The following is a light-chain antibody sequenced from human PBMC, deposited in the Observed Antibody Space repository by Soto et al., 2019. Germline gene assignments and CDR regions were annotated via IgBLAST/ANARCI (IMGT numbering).Light chain of an antibody. V-gene: IGKV1-5*01. CDR2: DAT. CDR3: QQYDTYPWT. CDR1: QTISMW. J-gene: IGKJ1*01. Sequence: DIAMTQSPSTLSAFVGDRVTITCRASQTISMWLAWYQQKPGKAPKLLIYDATTLESGVPSRFSGSGSGTEFTLTINRLQPDDFATYYCQQYDTYPWTFGQGTKVEIK.